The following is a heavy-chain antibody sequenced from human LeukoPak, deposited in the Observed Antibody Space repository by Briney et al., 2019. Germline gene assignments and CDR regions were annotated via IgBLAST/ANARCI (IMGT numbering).Heavy chain of an antibody. CDR2: IIPIFGTA. Sequence: ASVKVSCKASGGTFSSYAISWVRQAPGQGLEWMGGIIPIFGTANYAQKLQGRVTITADESTSTAYMELRSLGSDDTAVYYCARAPVDYYCYYMDVWGKGTTVTISS. J-gene: IGHJ6*03. CDR1: GGTFSSYA. CDR3: ARAPVDYYCYYMDV. D-gene: IGHD2-21*01. V-gene: IGHV1-69*13.